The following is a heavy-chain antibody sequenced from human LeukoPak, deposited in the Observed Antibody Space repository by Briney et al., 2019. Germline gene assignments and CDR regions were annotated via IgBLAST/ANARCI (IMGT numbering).Heavy chain of an antibody. CDR2: MNPNSGNT. CDR1: GGTFSSYA. D-gene: IGHD2-15*01. CDR3: ARWYDKSDY. V-gene: IGHV1-8*02. J-gene: IGHJ4*02. Sequence: GSSVKVSCKASGGTFSSYAISWVRQATGQGLEWMGWMNPNSGNTGYAQKFQGRVTMTRNTSISTAYMELSSLRSEDTAVYYCARWYDKSDYWGQGTLVTVSS.